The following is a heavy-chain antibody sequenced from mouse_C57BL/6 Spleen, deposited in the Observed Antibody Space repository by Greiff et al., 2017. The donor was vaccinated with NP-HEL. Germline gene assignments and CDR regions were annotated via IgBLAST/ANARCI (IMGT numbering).Heavy chain of an antibody. D-gene: IGHD1-1*01. J-gene: IGHJ2*01. CDR1: GFTFSSYA. V-gene: IGHV5-4*01. Sequence: EVKLVESGGGLVKPGGSLKLSCAASGFTFSSYAMSWVRQTPEKRLEWVATISDGGSYTYYPDNVKGRFTISRDNAKNNLYLQMSHLKSEDTAMYYCARDYGSSYGDYWGQGTTLTVSS. CDR2: ISDGGSYT. CDR3: ARDYGSSYGDY.